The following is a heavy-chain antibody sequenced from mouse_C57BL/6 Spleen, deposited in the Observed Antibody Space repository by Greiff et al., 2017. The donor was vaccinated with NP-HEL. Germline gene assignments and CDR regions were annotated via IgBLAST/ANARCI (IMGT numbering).Heavy chain of an antibody. CDR3: AKGLGGIYFDY. CDR1: GFTFSDYG. D-gene: IGHD1-1*02. Sequence: EVHLVESGGGLVKPGGSLKLSCAASGFTFSDYGMHWVRQAPEKGLEWVAYISSGSSTIYYADTVKGRFTISRDNAKNTLFLQMTSLRSEDTAMYYCAKGLGGIYFDYWGQGTTLTVSS. J-gene: IGHJ2*01. V-gene: IGHV5-17*01. CDR2: ISSGSSTI.